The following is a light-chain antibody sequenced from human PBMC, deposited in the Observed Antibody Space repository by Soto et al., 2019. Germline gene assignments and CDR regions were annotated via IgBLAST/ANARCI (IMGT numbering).Light chain of an antibody. CDR3: QQYNSFWT. CDR1: QGISNY. J-gene: IGKJ1*01. Sequence: DIQMTQSPSSLSASVGDRVTITCRASQGISNYLAWYQQKPGKVPKLLIYAASTLQSGVPSRFSGSGSGTDFTLTISSLQPDDFATYYCQQYNSFWTFGQGTKVDIK. CDR2: AAS. V-gene: IGKV1-27*01.